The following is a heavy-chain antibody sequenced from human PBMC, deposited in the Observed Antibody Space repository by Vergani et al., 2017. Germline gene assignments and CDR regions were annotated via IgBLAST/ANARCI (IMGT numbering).Heavy chain of an antibody. CDR3: ARVPRDIVVVPAAIRAYYYYYMDV. CDR1: GGTFSSYA. CDR2: IIPIFGTA. V-gene: IGHV1-69*01. J-gene: IGHJ6*03. Sequence: QVQLVQSGAEVKKPGASVKVSCKASGGTFSSYAISWVRQAPGQGLEWMGGIIPIFGTANYAQKFQGRVTITADESTSTAYMELSSLRSEDTAVYYCARVPRDIVVVPAAIRAYYYYYMDVWGKGTTVIVSS. D-gene: IGHD2-2*02.